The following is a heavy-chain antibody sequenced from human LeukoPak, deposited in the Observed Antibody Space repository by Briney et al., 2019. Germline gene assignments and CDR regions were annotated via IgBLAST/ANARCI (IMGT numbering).Heavy chain of an antibody. J-gene: IGHJ4*02. CDR3: ARDSGITGTPDY. CDR2: IYTSGST. V-gene: IGHV4-61*02. D-gene: IGHD1-20*01. Sequence: SETLSLTCTVSGGSISSGSYYWSWIRQPAGKGLEWIGRIYTSGSTNYNPSLKSRVTISVDTSKNQFSLKLSSVTAADTAVYYCARDSGITGTPDYWGQGTLVTVSS. CDR1: GGSISSGSYY.